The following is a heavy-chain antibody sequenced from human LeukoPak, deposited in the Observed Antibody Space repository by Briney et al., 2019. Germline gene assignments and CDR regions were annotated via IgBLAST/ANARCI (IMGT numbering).Heavy chain of an antibody. V-gene: IGHV4-39*01. J-gene: IGHJ3*02. CDR3: ARHVQMAAPNDAFDI. CDR1: GGSISSSSYY. CDR2: IYYSEST. D-gene: IGHD5-24*01. Sequence: PSETLSLTCTVSGGSISSSSYYWGWIRQPPGKGLEWIGSIYYSESTYYNPSLKSRVTISVDTSKNQFSLKLSSVTAADTAVHYCARHVQMAAPNDAFDIWGQGTMVTVSS.